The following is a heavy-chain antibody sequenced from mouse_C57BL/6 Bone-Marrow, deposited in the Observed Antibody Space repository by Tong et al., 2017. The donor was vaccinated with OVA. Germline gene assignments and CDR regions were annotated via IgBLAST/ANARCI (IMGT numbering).Heavy chain of an antibody. Sequence: VQLQESGAELVRPGTSVKVSCKASGYAFTNYLIEWVKQRPGQGLEWIGAIYPGNGDTSYNQKFKGKATLTADKSSSTAYMQLSSLTSEDSAVYYCTRGGTTVVIDYWGQGTTLTVSS. J-gene: IGHJ2*01. D-gene: IGHD1-1*01. CDR3: TRGGTTVVIDY. CDR2: IYPGNGDT. V-gene: IGHV1-54*01. CDR1: GYAFTNYL.